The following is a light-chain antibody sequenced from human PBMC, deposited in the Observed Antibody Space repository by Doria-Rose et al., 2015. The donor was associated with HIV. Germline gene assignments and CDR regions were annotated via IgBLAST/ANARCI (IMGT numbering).Light chain of an antibody. V-gene: IGKV3-20*01. CDR2: DGS. Sequence: TQSPGTLSLSPGESATLSCRASQSFSGTYLAWYQQKPGQAPSLLIYDGSTRATGIPDRFSASGSGTDFTLTINRLEPEDLALYYCHQYGTSWTFGQGTKVEI. CDR1: QSFSGTY. J-gene: IGKJ1*01. CDR3: HQYGTSWT.